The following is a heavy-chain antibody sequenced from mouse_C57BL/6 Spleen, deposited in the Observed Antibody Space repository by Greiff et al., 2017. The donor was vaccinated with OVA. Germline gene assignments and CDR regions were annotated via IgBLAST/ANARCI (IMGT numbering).Heavy chain of an antibody. Sequence: VQGVESGPGLVAPSQSLSITCTVSGFSLTSYGVHWVRQPPGKGLEWLVVIWSDGSTTYNSALKSRLSISKDNSKSQVFLKMNSLQTDDTAMYYCARSITTVVAKGMDYWGQGTSVTVSS. CDR1: GFSLTSYG. CDR3: ARSITTVVAKGMDY. V-gene: IGHV2-6*03. CDR2: IWSDGST. D-gene: IGHD1-1*01. J-gene: IGHJ4*01.